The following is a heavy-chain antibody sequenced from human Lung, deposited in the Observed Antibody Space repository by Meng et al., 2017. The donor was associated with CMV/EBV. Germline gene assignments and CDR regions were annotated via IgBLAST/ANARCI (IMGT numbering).Heavy chain of an antibody. J-gene: IGHJ5*02. Sequence: ASXXVSXKASGYTFTSYGSNWVRQAPGQGLEWMGWIRVYNGDTKYAQKFQGRVTMNTDTSTSTAYMELRSLRSDDPAVYYCARRVPSYCGVDCLACFDPWXQGTLVTVSS. D-gene: IGHD2-21*01. CDR1: GYTFTSYG. CDR3: ARRVPSYCGVDCLACFDP. CDR2: IRVYNGDT. V-gene: IGHV1-18*01.